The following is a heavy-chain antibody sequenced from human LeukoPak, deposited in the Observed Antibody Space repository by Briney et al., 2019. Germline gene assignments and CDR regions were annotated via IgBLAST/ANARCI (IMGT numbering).Heavy chain of an antibody. CDR3: GKTTVGYSSGQKPAWPVDY. CDR1: GSTFSSYA. J-gene: IGHJ4*02. V-gene: IGHV3-23*01. D-gene: IGHD5-18*01. CDR2: IFGSGGSP. Sequence: GGSLRLSCAASGSTFSSYAMSWVRQAPGKGLEWVAGIFGSGGSPHYADSVKGRFTISRDNSRNTVYLQINSLRAEDTAVYYCGKTTVGYSSGQKPAWPVDYWGQGTLVTVSS.